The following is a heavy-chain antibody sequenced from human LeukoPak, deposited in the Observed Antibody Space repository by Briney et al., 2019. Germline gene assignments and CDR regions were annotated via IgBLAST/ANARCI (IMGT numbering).Heavy chain of an antibody. CDR1: GLSFTNYA. CDR3: AKGAAAGKVDWFDP. D-gene: IGHD6-13*01. V-gene: IGHV3-23*01. Sequence: GGSLRLSCEASGLSFTNYAMMWVRQAPGKGLQWISTLTGYGGAYYADSGEGRFIISRDISKNTMFLQMYSLRAEDTAVYYCAKGAAAGKVDWFDPWGQGALVTVSS. CDR2: LTGYGGA. J-gene: IGHJ5*02.